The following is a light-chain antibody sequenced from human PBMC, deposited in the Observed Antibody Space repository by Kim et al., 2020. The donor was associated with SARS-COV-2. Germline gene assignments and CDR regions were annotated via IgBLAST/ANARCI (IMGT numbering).Light chain of an antibody. CDR1: QSVLYSSNNKYY. CDR3: QQYYSTPPT. J-gene: IGKJ2*01. CDR2: WAS. V-gene: IGKV4-1*01. Sequence: ATINCKSSQSVLYSSNNKYYLAWYQQKPGQPPKLLIYWASTRGSGVPDRFSGSGSGTDFTLTISSLQAEDVAVYYCQQYYSTPPTFGQGTKLEI.